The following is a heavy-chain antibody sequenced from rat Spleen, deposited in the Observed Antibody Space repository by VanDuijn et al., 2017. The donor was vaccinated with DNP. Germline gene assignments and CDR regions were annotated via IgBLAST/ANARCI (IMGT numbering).Heavy chain of an antibody. D-gene: IGHD1-4*01. Sequence: EVQLVESDGGLVQPGRSLKLSCAASGFTFSDYYMAWVRQAPTKGLEWVATISYDGSSTYYRDSVKGRFTISRDNAKSTLYLQMDSLRSEDTATYYCARSKLPGYAIDAWGQGTSVTVSS. CDR3: ARSKLPGYAIDA. J-gene: IGHJ4*01. V-gene: IGHV5-29*01. CDR2: ISYDGSST. CDR1: GFTFSDYY.